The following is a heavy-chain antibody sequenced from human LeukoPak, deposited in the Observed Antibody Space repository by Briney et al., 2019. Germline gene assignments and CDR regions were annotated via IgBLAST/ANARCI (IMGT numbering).Heavy chain of an antibody. CDR2: INPNSVGT. CDR3: ARVYSSGGY. D-gene: IGHD6-19*01. V-gene: IGHV1-2*02. J-gene: IGHJ4*02. CDR1: GYTFTGDY. Sequence: ASVKVSSKASGYTFTGDYMHWVRQAPGQRLEWMGWINPNSVGTNYAQKFQGRVTMTRDTSISTAYMELSRLRSDDTAVYYCARVYSSGGYWGQGTLVTVSS.